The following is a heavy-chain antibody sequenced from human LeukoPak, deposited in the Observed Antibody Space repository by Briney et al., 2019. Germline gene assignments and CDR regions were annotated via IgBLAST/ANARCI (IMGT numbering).Heavy chain of an antibody. Sequence: GGSLRLSCAASGFTFSSYGMHWVRQAPGKGLEWVAFIRYDGSNKYYADSVKGRFTISRDNSKNTLYLQMNSLRAEDTAVYYCAKGGSSWYLKGVFFDYWGQGTLVTVSS. V-gene: IGHV3-30*02. D-gene: IGHD6-13*01. J-gene: IGHJ4*02. CDR1: GFTFSSYG. CDR2: IRYDGSNK. CDR3: AKGGSSWYLKGVFFDY.